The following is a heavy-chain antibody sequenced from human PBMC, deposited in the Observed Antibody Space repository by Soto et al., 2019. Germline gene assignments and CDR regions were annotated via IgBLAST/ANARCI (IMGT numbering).Heavy chain of an antibody. V-gene: IGHV1-69*01. Sequence: QVQLVQSGAEVKKPGSSVKVSCKASGGTFSSYAISWVRQAPGQGLEWMGGTIPIFGTANCAQKFQGRVRITAVESTSTASMELSSLRSGATAVSYCARAADQGGIVDQSLFYGMDVWGQGTTVTFSS. CDR1: GGTFSSYA. CDR3: ARAADQGGIVDQSLFYGMDV. J-gene: IGHJ6*02. CDR2: TIPIFGTA. D-gene: IGHD3-22*01.